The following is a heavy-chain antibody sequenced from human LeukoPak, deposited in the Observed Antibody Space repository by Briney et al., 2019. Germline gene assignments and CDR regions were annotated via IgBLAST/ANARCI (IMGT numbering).Heavy chain of an antibody. CDR2: ISANNGNT. CDR1: GYTFTTYG. CDR3: AILGFGMINY. Sequence: ASVKVSCKASGYTFTTYGISWVRQAPGQGLEWIGWISANNGNTHYAQDFQGRVTVTTDTSTSTAYTELRSLRSDDTAVYYCAILGFGMINYWGQGTLVTVSS. D-gene: IGHD3-3*01. J-gene: IGHJ4*02. V-gene: IGHV1-18*01.